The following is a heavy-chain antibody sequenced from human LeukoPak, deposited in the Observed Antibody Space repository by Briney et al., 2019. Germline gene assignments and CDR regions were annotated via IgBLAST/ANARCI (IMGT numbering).Heavy chain of an antibody. CDR1: GFTFSSYW. CDR2: IKQDGSEK. V-gene: IGHV3-7*01. Sequence: TGGSLRLSCAASGFTFSSYWMSWVRQAPGKGLEWVANIKQDGSEKYYVDSVKGRFTISRDNAKNSLYLQMNSLRAEDTAVYYCVRDLAGPPQEAFDIWGQGTVLTVSS. J-gene: IGHJ3*02. CDR3: VRDLAGPPQEAFDI.